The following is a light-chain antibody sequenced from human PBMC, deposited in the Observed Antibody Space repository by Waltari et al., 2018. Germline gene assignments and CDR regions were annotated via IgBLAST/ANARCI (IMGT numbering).Light chain of an antibody. CDR3: QQYYSLPYT. Sequence: DIVVTQSPESLSVSLGERATINFKSSQSVLYSSNNNNYLAWYQQKPGHPPKLLIYWASTRQSGVPDRFSGSGSGTDFTLTISSLQAEDVAVYYCQQYYSLPYTFGPGTRLEIK. V-gene: IGKV4-1*01. CDR2: WAS. CDR1: QSVLYSSNNNNY. J-gene: IGKJ2*01.